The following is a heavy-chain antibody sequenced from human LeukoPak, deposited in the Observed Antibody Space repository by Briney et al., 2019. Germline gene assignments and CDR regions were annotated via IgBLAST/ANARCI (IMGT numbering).Heavy chain of an antibody. CDR3: PKIDALGFFDQ. CDR1: GGFNSRYY. Sequence: PSETLSLTCSVSGGFNSRYYWSWVRQRLGKGLEWLGQIFYSGHSNYNASLTSRIRMSVDTSKAQFSLELASVIAAATAVYYCPKIDALGFFDQWGPGILVTVSS. J-gene: IGHJ4*02. D-gene: IGHD2-8*01. V-gene: IGHV4-59*12. CDR2: IFYSGHS.